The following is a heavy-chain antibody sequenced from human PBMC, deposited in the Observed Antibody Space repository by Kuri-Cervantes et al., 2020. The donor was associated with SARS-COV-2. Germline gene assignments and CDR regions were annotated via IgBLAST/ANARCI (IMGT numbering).Heavy chain of an antibody. CDR3: ARPQRGSGAYAFDI. CDR1: GGSISSSSYY. CDR2: INHSGST. D-gene: IGHD3-16*01. V-gene: IGHV4-39*07. J-gene: IGHJ3*02. Sequence: SETLSLTCTVSGGSISSSSYYWGWIRQPPGKGLEWIGEINHSGSTNYNPSLKSRVIISVDTSKNQFSLKLSPVTAADTAVYYCARPQRGSGAYAFDIWGQGTMVTVSS.